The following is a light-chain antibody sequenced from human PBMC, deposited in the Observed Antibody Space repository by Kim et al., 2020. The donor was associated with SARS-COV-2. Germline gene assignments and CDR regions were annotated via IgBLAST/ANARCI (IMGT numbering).Light chain of an antibody. Sequence: NFMLTQPHSVSESPGKTVTISCTRSSGSIASYYVQWYQQRPGSAPTTVIYNNNQRPSGVPDRFSGSIDSSSNSASLTISGLTTEDEADYYCQSCDTTSWVYGGGTQLTVL. CDR2: NNN. CDR3: QSCDTTSWV. CDR1: SGSIASYY. J-gene: IGLJ3*02. V-gene: IGLV6-57*04.